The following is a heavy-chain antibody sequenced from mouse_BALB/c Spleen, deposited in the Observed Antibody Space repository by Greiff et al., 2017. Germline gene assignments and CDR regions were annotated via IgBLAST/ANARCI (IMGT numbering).Heavy chain of an antibody. CDR1: GYTFTSYY. J-gene: IGHJ4*01. V-gene: IGHV1S56*01. Sequence: QVQLKESGPELVKPGASVKMSCKASGYTFTSYYIHWVKQRPGQGLEWIGWIYPGDGSTKYNEKFKGKTTLTADKSSSTAYMLLSSLTSEDSAIYFCAIYGHYAMDYWGQGTSVTVSS. CDR3: AIYGHYAMDY. D-gene: IGHD1-1*02. CDR2: IYPGDGST.